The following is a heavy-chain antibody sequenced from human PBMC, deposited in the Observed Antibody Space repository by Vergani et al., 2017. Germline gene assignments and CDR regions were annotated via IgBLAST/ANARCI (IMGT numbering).Heavy chain of an antibody. V-gene: IGHV3-30*02. CDR1: GFSFSTYG. CDR2: LRYDGSNE. J-gene: IGHJ4*02. D-gene: IGHD4-11*01. CDR3: ARDIDSNYDAIDY. Sequence: QVQLVESGGGVVQPGGSLRLSCAASGFSFSTYGMHWVRQAPGRGLEWVAFLRYDGSNEYYGDAVKGRFIISRDNSKNMLSLEMHSLRPEDTAVYYCARDIDSNYDAIDYWGRGTLVTVSS.